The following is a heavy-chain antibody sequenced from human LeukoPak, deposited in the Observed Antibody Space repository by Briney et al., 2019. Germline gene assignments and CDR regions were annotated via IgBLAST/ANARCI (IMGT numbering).Heavy chain of an antibody. CDR2: ISASSSTR. Sequence: PGGSLRLSCAASGFTFSSHAMNWVRQAPGKGLEWLSYISASSSTRFYADSVKGRVTISRDNAKNSLFLQINSLRAEDTAVYYCARYDILTGYDYWGQGTLVTVSS. V-gene: IGHV3-48*01. CDR3: ARYDILTGYDY. J-gene: IGHJ4*02. D-gene: IGHD3-9*01. CDR1: GFTFSSHA.